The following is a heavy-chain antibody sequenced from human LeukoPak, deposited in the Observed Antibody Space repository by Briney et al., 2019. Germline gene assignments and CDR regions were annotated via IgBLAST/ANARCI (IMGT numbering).Heavy chain of an antibody. V-gene: IGHV6-1*01. CDR2: TYYRSKWYN. CDR3: ARDRLERTDAFDI. D-gene: IGHD1-1*01. J-gene: IGHJ3*02. CDR1: GDNVSSNSAA. Sequence: SQTLSLTRAISGDNVSSNSAAWTWIRQSPSRGLEWLGRTYYRSKWYNHYALSVKSRITINPDTSKNQFSLQLNSVTPEDTAVYYCARDRLERTDAFDIWGQGTMVTVSS.